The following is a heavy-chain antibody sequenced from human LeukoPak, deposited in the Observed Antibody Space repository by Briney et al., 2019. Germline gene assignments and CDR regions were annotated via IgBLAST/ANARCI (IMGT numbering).Heavy chain of an antibody. CDR2: IYYSGST. V-gene: IGHV4-39*07. D-gene: IGHD2-2*01. J-gene: IGHJ5*02. Sequence: PSETLSLTCTVSGGSISSSSYYWGWIRQPPGKGLEWIGSIYYSGSTYYNPSLKSRVTISVDTSKNQFSLKLSSVTAADTAVYYCARGDAEYCSSTSCRSRSPRRVWFDPWGQGTLVTVSS. CDR1: GGSISSSSYY. CDR3: ARGDAEYCSSTSCRSRSPRRVWFDP.